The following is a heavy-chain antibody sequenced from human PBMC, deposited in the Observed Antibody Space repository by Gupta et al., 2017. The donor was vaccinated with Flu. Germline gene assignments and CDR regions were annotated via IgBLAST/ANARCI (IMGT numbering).Heavy chain of an antibody. CDR2: IHPDGST. J-gene: IGHJ4*02. D-gene: IGHD3-9*01. CDR3: ARGHDNAKTGY. V-gene: IGHV4-31*03. CDR1: SGPINNDGYY. Sequence: QVPLQESGPGLVKPSQTLSLTCTVSSGPINNDGYYYNWIRQHPGRGLEWIGCIHPDGSTHYNPSLQSRFSISVGSSENQVSLHVNSVTAADTAVYYCARGHDNAKTGYWGRGTLITVSS.